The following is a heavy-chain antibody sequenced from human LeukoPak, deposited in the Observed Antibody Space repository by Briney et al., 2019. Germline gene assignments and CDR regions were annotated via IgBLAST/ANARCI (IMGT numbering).Heavy chain of an antibody. CDR3: AKAPIRGSLFQH. CDR2: ISGDGGST. D-gene: IGHD6-6*01. V-gene: IGHV3-43*02. CDR1: GFTFEDYA. Sequence: GGSLRLSXAASGFTFEDYAMHWVRQAPGKGLEWVSLISGDGGSTYYADSVKGRFTISRDNSKNFLYLQMNSLRTEDTALYYCAKAPIRGSLFQHWGQGTLVTVSS. J-gene: IGHJ1*01.